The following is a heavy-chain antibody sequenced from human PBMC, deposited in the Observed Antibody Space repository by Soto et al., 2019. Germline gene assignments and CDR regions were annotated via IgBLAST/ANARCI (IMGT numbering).Heavy chain of an antibody. J-gene: IGHJ5*02. CDR3: VRDGTKNLRDWLDP. CDR1: GASLACYY. CDR2: IYATGST. D-gene: IGHD1-1*01. V-gene: IGHV4-4*07. Sequence: SETLSRTCHVSGASLACYYWSWIRQPPGKVLEWIGRIYATGSTDYNPSLKSRLTMSGDMSKKQFSLTLRSVTAADAAMYYCVRDGTKNLRDWLDPWGQGILVTVSS.